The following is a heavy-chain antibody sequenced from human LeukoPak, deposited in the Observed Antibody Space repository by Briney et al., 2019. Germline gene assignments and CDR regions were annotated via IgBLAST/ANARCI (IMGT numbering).Heavy chain of an antibody. D-gene: IGHD2-15*01. J-gene: IGHJ3*02. CDR1: GGSISSYC. Sequence: SETLSLTCTVSGGSISSYCWSWIRQPPGKGLEWIGYIYYSGSTNYNPSLKSRVTISVDTSKNQFSLKLSSVTAADTAVYYCARDRRSLDYCSGGSCYYDAFDIWGQGTMVTVSS. V-gene: IGHV4-59*01. CDR2: IYYSGST. CDR3: ARDRRSLDYCSGGSCYYDAFDI.